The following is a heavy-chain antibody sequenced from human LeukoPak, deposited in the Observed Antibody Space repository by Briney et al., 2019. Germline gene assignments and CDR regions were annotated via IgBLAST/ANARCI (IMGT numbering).Heavy chain of an antibody. J-gene: IGHJ3*02. D-gene: IGHD3-22*01. Sequence: SGTLSRTCAVSGCSISSSNLWSWVRQPPRKGLEWIGEVYHSGSTNYNPSLKSRVTISVDKSKNQFSLKLSSVTAADTAVYYCAREPDYYGTSDYRDAFDIWGQGTLVTVSS. V-gene: IGHV4-4*02. CDR3: AREPDYYGTSDYRDAFDI. CDR1: GCSISSSNL. CDR2: VYHSGST.